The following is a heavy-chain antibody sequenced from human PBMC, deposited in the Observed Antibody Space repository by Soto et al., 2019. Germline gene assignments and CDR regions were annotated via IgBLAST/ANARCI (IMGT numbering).Heavy chain of an antibody. V-gene: IGHV4-31*03. CDR1: GGSISSVGYY. J-gene: IGHJ4*02. CDR2: IYNTEST. CDR3: ALRTAFVFDY. Sequence: QVQLQESGPGLVKPSQTLSLTCTVSGGSISSVGYYWSWIRQYPGKGLEWIGYIYNTESTYYNPSLKSRVTISVVTSKNQFSLKLSSVTAADTAVYYCALRTAFVFDYWGQGTLVTVSS.